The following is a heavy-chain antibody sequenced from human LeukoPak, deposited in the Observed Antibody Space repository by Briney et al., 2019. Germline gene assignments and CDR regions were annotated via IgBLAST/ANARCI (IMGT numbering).Heavy chain of an antibody. CDR1: GGSISSYY. J-gene: IGHJ4*02. Sequence: PSETPSLTCTVSGGSISSYYWSWIRQPAGKGLEWIGRIYTSGSTNYNPSLKSRVTMSVDTSKNQFSLKLSSVTAADTAVYYCARSGYSSSWYDFDYWGQGTLVTVSS. CDR3: ARSGYSSSWYDFDY. D-gene: IGHD6-13*01. V-gene: IGHV4-4*07. CDR2: IYTSGST.